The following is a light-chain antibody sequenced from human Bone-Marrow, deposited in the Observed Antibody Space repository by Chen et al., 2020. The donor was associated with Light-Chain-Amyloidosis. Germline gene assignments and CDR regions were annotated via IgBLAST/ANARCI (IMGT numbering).Light chain of an antibody. CDR1: QSVSSN. V-gene: IGKV3-15*01. CDR3: QQYNNWPPWT. CDR2: GAS. J-gene: IGKJ1*01. Sequence: EIVLTQSPPTLSASPGERATLSCRASQSVSSNLAWYQQKPGQAPRLLIYGASTRATGIPARFSGSGSGTEFTLTISSLQSEDFAVYYCQQYNNWPPWTFGQGTKVEIK.